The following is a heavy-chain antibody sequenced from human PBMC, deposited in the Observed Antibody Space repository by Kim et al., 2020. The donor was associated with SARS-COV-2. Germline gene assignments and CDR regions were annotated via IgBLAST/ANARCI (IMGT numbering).Heavy chain of an antibody. CDR3: ARPFGVYYYYYYGMDV. J-gene: IGHJ6*02. CDR2: IKQDGSEK. D-gene: IGHD3-10*01. Sequence: GGSLRLSCAASGFTFSSYWMSWVRQAPGKGLEWVANIKQDGSEKYYVDSVKGRFTISRDNAKNSLYLQMNSLRAEDTAVYYCARPFGVYYYYYYGMDVWGQGTTVTVSS. V-gene: IGHV3-7*05. CDR1: GFTFSSYW.